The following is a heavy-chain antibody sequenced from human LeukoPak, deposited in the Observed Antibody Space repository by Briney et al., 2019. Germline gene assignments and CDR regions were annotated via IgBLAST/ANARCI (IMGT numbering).Heavy chain of an antibody. CDR3: ASSMVRGVLVDY. V-gene: IGHV3-30-3*01. Sequence: PGGSLRLSCAASGFTFSSYAMHWVRQAPGKGLEWVAVISYDGSNKYYADSVKGRFTISRDNSKNTLYLQMNSLRAEDTAVYYCASSMVRGVLVDYWGQGTLVTVSS. J-gene: IGHJ4*02. CDR2: ISYDGSNK. CDR1: GFTFSSYA. D-gene: IGHD3-10*01.